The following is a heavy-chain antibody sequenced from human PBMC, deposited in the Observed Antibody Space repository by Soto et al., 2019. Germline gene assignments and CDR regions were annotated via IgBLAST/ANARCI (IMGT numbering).Heavy chain of an antibody. CDR1: GITFSHSG. CDR3: ARGLHSLFDY. J-gene: IGHJ4*02. V-gene: IGHV3-33*01. Sequence: QVQLVESGGGVVQPGGSLRLSCAASGITFSHSGMHWVRQGPGKGLEWVAIIWYDGNNKYYADSVKGRFTISRDNSNNTLYVQMTSLRAEDTAVYYCARGLHSLFDYWGQGTLVTVSS. CDR2: IWYDGNNK. D-gene: IGHD2-21*01.